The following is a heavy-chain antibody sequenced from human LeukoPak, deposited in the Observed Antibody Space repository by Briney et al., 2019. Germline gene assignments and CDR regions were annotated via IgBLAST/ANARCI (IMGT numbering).Heavy chain of an antibody. J-gene: IGHJ4*02. D-gene: IGHD2-15*01. Sequence: GGSLRLSCAASGFTFSSYAMSWVRQAPGKGLEWVSAISGSGGSTYYADSVKGRFTISRDNSKNMLYLQMNSLRAEDTAVYYRAKPRYCSGGSCYFDYWGQGTLVTVSS. CDR3: AKPRYCSGGSCYFDY. CDR2: ISGSGGST. CDR1: GFTFSSYA. V-gene: IGHV3-23*01.